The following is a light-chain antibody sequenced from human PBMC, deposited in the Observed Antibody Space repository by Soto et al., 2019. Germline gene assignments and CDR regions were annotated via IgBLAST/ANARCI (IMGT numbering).Light chain of an antibody. CDR2: GAS. J-gene: IGKJ5*01. CDR3: QQYNDWPRT. Sequence: EIVMTQSPATLSVSPGERATLSCRASQSFRSNLAWYQQRPGQAPRLLIYGASTRDTGIPARFSGSESGTEFTLTISNLQSEDAAVYLCQQYNDWPRTFGQGTRLDI. V-gene: IGKV3D-15*01. CDR1: QSFRSN.